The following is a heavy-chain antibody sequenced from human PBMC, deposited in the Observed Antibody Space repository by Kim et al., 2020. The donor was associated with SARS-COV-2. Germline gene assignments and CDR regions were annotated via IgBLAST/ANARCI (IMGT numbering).Heavy chain of an antibody. CDR2: INPSGGST. Sequence: ASVKVSCKASGYTFTSYYMHWVRQAPGQGLEWMGIINPSGGSTSYAQKFQGRVTMTRDTSTSTVYMELSSLRSEDTAVYYCARDEREGWGYCSSTSCRAEYFQHWGQGTLVTVSS. V-gene: IGHV1-46*01. CDR3: ARDEREGWGYCSSTSCRAEYFQH. D-gene: IGHD2-2*01. CDR1: GYTFTSYY. J-gene: IGHJ1*01.